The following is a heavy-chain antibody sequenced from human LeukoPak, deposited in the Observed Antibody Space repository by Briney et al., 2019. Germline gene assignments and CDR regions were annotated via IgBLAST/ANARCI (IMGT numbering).Heavy chain of an antibody. Sequence: ASVKVSCKASGYTFTSYAMHWVRQAPGQGLEWMGWINPNSGGTNYAQKFQGRVTMTRDTSISTAYMELSRLRSDDTAVYYCARGLRRSWLNDYWGQGTLVTVSS. CDR1: GYTFTSYA. J-gene: IGHJ4*02. V-gene: IGHV1-2*02. CDR2: INPNSGGT. CDR3: ARGLRRSWLNDY. D-gene: IGHD3-9*01.